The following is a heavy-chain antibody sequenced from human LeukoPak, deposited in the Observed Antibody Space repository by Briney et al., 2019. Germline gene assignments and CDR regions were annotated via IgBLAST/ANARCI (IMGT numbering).Heavy chain of an antibody. Sequence: PGGSLRLSCAASGFTFSSYSMNWVRQAPGKGLEWVSSISSSSSYIYYADSVKGRFTISRDNAKNSLYLQMNSLRAEDTAVYYCASKQLVGHYYYYYYYMDVWGKGTTVTVSS. V-gene: IGHV3-21*01. CDR2: ISSSSSYI. D-gene: IGHD6-6*01. CDR3: ASKQLVGHYYYYYYYMDV. CDR1: GFTFSSYS. J-gene: IGHJ6*03.